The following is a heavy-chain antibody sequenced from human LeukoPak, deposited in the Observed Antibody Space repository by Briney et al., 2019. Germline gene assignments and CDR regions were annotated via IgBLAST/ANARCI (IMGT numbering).Heavy chain of an antibody. V-gene: IGHV3-74*01. CDR1: GFTFISYG. CDR2: INTDGSST. J-gene: IGHJ4*01. Sequence: GGSLRLSCAVSGFTFISYGMQWVRQAPGKGLAWVSRINTDGSSTTYADSVKGRFTISRDNAKNTLYLQMNSLRAEDTAVYYCARELPREVALDYWGQGTLVTVYS. D-gene: IGHD1-26*01. CDR3: ARELPREVALDY.